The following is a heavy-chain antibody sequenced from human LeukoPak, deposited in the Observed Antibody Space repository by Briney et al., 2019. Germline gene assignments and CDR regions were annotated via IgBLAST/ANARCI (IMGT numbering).Heavy chain of an antibody. CDR2: INPNSGGT. Sequence: ASVKVSCKASGGTFSSYAISWVRQAPGQGLEWMGWINPNSGGTNYAQKFQGRVTMTRDTSISTAYMDLRSLRSDDTAIYYCARRSSTHAFDIWGQGTMLTVSP. CDR1: GGTFSSYA. J-gene: IGHJ3*02. D-gene: IGHD3-10*01. CDR3: ARRSSTHAFDI. V-gene: IGHV1-2*02.